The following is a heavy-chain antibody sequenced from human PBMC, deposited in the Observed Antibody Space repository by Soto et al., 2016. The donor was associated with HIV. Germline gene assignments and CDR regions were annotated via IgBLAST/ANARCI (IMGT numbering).Heavy chain of an antibody. CDR3: ASSCPFILNYYMDV. D-gene: IGHD3-22*01. J-gene: IGHJ6*01. Sequence: QVHLQESGPGLVKPSETLSLTCAVSGYSISSDYYWGWIRQPPGKRLEWIGSIYHSGSTYYNPSLKGRVTMSVDKSNEQFSLYLSSVTDADTAVYFCASSCPFILNYYMDVVGQRATVIVSP. CDR1: GYSISSDYY. CDR2: IYHSGST. V-gene: IGHV4-38-2*01.